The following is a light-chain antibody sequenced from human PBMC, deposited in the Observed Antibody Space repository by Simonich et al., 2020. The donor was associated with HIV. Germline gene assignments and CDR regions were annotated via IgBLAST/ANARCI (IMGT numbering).Light chain of an antibody. Sequence: NFMLTQPHSVSESPGKTVTISCTRSSGSIASNYVQWYQQRPGSAPTPVIYEDNQRPSGAPDRFSGSIDSSSNSASLTISGLKTEDEADYYCQSYDSSIWVFGGGTKLTVL. CDR1: SGSIASNY. V-gene: IGLV6-57*03. CDR2: EDN. J-gene: IGLJ3*02. CDR3: QSYDSSIWV.